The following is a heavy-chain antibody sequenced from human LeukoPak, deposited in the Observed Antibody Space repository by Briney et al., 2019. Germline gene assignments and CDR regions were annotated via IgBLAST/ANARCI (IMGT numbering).Heavy chain of an antibody. D-gene: IGHD2-15*01. CDR2: MNEDGSET. Sequence: GGSLRLSCAASRFTFSRYYMVWVRQAPGKGLEWVAHMNEDGSETQYVDSVKGRFTMSRDNVKSSLFLQMSGLGVEDTAVYYCARDQGYSSGGTCYTVLDYWGQGTLVTVSS. CDR3: ARDQGYSSGGTCYTVLDY. J-gene: IGHJ4*02. CDR1: RFTFSRYY. V-gene: IGHV3-7*01.